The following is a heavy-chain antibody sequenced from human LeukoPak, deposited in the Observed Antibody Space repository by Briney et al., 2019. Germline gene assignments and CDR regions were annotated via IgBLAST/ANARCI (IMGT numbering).Heavy chain of an antibody. CDR3: GRANLEFSYGIDY. D-gene: IGHD3-16*01. CDR2: ISYDGSNK. J-gene: IGHJ4*01. CDR1: GFTFSSYG. Sequence: GRSLRLSCAASGFTFSSYGMHWVRQAPGKGLEWVAVISYDGSNKYYADSVKGRFTVSRDNSQNTLYLQMNSLRGEDTAVYCCGRANLEFSYGIDYWGQGTLVTVSS. V-gene: IGHV3-30*03.